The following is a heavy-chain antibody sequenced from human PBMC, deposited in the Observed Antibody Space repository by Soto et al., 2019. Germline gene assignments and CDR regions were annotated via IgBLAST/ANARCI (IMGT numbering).Heavy chain of an antibody. V-gene: IGHV4-39*01. CDR1: GASISSPSYY. J-gene: IGHJ3*02. CDR3: VRQPNRPNDAFDI. Sequence: SETLSLTCTVSGASISSPSYYWGWIRLSPGKGLEWLGSIYYSGTTHYNPSLKSRVSLSVDTSKMQFSLNLASVTAADTAVYYCVRQPNRPNDAFDIWGQGTMVTVSS. CDR2: IYYSGTT.